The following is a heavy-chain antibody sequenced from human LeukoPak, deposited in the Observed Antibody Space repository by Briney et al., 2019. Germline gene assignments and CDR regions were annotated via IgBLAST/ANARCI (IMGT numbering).Heavy chain of an antibody. D-gene: IGHD2-21*02. Sequence: ASVKVSCKASGYTFPSYFMHWVRQAPGQGLEWMGIINPTGGSTTYAQKFQGRVTMTRDTSTSTVYMELSSLRSDDTAVYYCSAGATTYCGEDCYPSFFFYHGIDVWGQGTTVTVSS. V-gene: IGHV1-46*01. CDR2: INPTGGST. J-gene: IGHJ6*02. CDR3: SAGATTYCGEDCYPSFFFYHGIDV. CDR1: GYTFPSYF.